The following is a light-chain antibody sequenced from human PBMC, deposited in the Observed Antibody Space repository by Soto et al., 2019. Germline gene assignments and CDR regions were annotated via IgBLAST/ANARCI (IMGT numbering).Light chain of an antibody. CDR3: QQYNSYSVT. J-gene: IGKJ5*01. Sequence: DIQMTQSPSTLSASVGDRVTITCRACQSISSWLAWYQQKPGKAPKLLIYKASSLESGVPSRFSGGGSGTEFTLTISSLQPDDFATYYCQQYNSYSVTFGQGTRLEIK. CDR1: QSISSW. V-gene: IGKV1-5*03. CDR2: KAS.